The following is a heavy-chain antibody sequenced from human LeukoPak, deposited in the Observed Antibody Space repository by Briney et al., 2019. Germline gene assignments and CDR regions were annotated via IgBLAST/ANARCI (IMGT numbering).Heavy chain of an antibody. V-gene: IGHV1-18*01. CDR2: ISAYNGNT. CDR3: ARVSYNWFDP. CDR1: GYTFTSYV. Sequence: ASVKVSCKASGYTFTSYVISWVRQAPGQGLECMGWISAYNGNTYYAQNFQGRVTMTADTSTSTAYMELRSLRSDDTAVYYCARVSYNWFDPWGQGTLLTVS. J-gene: IGHJ5*02. D-gene: IGHD6-6*01.